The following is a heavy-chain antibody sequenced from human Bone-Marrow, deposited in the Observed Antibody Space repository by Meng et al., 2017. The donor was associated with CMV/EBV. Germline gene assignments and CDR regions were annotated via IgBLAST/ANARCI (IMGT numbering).Heavy chain of an antibody. Sequence: ASVKVSRKASGYTFTSYGISWVRQAPGQGLEWMGWISAYNGNTNYAQKLQGRVTMTTDTSTSTAYMELRSLRSDDTAVYYCARITIFGVVIGDDAFDIWGQGTMVTVSS. CDR3: ARITIFGVVIGDDAFDI. D-gene: IGHD3-3*01. V-gene: IGHV1-18*01. CDR1: GYTFTSYG. CDR2: ISAYNGNT. J-gene: IGHJ3*02.